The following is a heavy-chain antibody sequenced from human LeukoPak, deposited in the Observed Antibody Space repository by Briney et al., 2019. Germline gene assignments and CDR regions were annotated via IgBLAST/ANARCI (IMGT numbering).Heavy chain of an antibody. J-gene: IGHJ6*03. CDR2: IRYDGSTK. V-gene: IGHV3-30*02. Sequence: GSLTLSCAASGFTFSSYGMHWVRQAPGKGLEWVAFIRYDGSTKYYADSVKGRFTISRDNSKNTLYLQMNSLRAEDTTVYYCAKDRGGSYYYYYYMDVWGKGTTVTVSS. CDR1: GFTFSSYG. D-gene: IGHD2-15*01. CDR3: AKDRGGSYYYYYYMDV.